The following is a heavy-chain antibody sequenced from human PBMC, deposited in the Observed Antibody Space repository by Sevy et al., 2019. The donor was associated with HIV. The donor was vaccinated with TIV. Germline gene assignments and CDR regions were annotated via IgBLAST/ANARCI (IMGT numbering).Heavy chain of an antibody. CDR3: TTASWSQEDYYNY. CDR1: GFTFSANW. Sequence: GGSLRLSCAASGFTFSANWMNWVRQAPGKGLEWVGRIKGKIYDGTIDYAAPVKGRFSISRDDSKNTLYLQMNSLKTEDTAVYYCTTASWSQEDYYNYWGQGTLVTVSS. J-gene: IGHJ4*02. CDR2: IKGKIYDGTI. D-gene: IGHD6-13*01. V-gene: IGHV3-15*01.